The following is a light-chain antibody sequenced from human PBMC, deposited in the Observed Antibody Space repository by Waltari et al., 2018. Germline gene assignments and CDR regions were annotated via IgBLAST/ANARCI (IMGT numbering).Light chain of an antibody. CDR1: SRAVAFYNY. CDR3: NSYTGSSSWM. Sequence: QSALTQPTSVSGSPGQSVTIPCTGTSRAVAFYNYVSWYQHYPGKVPQLLVYDVRDRPAGVCSRCSGSKSGNTASLTISGLQADDEADYYCNSYTGSSSWMFGGGTKLTVL. V-gene: IGLV2-14*03. J-gene: IGLJ3*02. CDR2: DVR.